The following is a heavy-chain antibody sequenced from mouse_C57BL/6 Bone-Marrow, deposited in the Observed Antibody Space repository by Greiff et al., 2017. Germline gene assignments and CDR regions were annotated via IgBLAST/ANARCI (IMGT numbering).Heavy chain of an antibody. Sequence: QVQLQQSGPGLVQPSQSLSITCTVSGFSLTSYGVHWVRQSPGKGLEWLGVIWSGGSTDYNAAFISRLGISKDNSKSQVFFKMNSLQADDTAIYYCARTDDDFYAYWGQGTLVTVSA. CDR1: GFSLTSYG. J-gene: IGHJ3*01. CDR3: ARTDDDFYAY. V-gene: IGHV2-2*01. D-gene: IGHD2-4*01. CDR2: IWSGGST.